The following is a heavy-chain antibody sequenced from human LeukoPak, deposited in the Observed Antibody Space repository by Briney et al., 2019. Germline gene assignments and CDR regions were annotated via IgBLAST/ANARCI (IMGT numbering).Heavy chain of an antibody. D-gene: IGHD3-10*01. CDR3: ARRDLWFGFFDY. J-gene: IGHJ4*02. CDR2: IYQNGNT. Sequence: SETLSLTCDVFGGSISSSYWWSWVRQSPEKGLEWIGEIYQNGNTNYNPSLKSRVTVSIAKSKNQFSLNLRSVTAADTAVYFCARRDLWFGFFDYWGQGTLVTVSS. CDR1: GGSISSSYW. V-gene: IGHV4-4*02.